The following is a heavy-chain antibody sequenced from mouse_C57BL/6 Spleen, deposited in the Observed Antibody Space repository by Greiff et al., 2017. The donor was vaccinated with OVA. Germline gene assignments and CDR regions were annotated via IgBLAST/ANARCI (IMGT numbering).Heavy chain of an antibody. V-gene: IGHV5-17*01. D-gene: IGHD2-3*01. Sequence: EVKLMESGGGLVKPGGSLKLSCAASGFTFSDYGMHWVRQAPEKGLEWVAYISSGSSTIYYADTVKGRFTISRDNAKNTLCLQMTSLRSEDTAMYYCARDNDGLYYAMDYWGQGTSVTVSS. J-gene: IGHJ4*01. CDR3: ARDNDGLYYAMDY. CDR1: GFTFSDYG. CDR2: ISSGSSTI.